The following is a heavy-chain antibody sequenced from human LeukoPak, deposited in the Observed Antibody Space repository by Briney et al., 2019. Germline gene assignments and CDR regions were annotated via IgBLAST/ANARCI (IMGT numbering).Heavy chain of an antibody. CDR2: INSDGSTT. D-gene: IGHD3-10*01. Sequence: PGGSLRLSCAASGFTFSRHWMHRVRQAPGKGLEWLSFINSDGSTTSHAESVKGRFTISRDNAKNTLHLQTNSLRAEDTAVYYCARGGVAGGNDYWGQGTLVTVSS. J-gene: IGHJ4*02. V-gene: IGHV3-74*01. CDR3: ARGGVAGGNDY. CDR1: GFTFSRHW.